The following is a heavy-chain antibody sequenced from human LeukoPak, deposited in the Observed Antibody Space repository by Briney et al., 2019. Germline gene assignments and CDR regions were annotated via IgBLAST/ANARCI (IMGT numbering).Heavy chain of an antibody. V-gene: IGHV1-24*01. Sequence: ASVKVSCKVSGYTLTELSMHWVRQTPGKGLEWMGGLDPEDGETIYAQKFQGRVTMTRDTSISTAYMELSRLRSDDTAVYYCAREPTTVTTNGDAFDIWGQGTMVTVSS. D-gene: IGHD4-11*01. J-gene: IGHJ3*02. CDR3: AREPTTVTTNGDAFDI. CDR1: GYTLTELS. CDR2: LDPEDGET.